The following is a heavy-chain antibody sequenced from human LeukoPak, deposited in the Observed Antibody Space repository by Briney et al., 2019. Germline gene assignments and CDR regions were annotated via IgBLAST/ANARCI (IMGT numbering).Heavy chain of an antibody. CDR2: IYYSGST. CDR3: ARLMVPGFPGFDF. Sequence: SETLSLTCTVSGGSISSSSYYWGWIRQPPGKGPEWIGSIYYSGSTYYNPSLKSRVTISVDTSKNQFSLKLSSVTAADTAVYYCARLMVPGFPGFDFWGQGTLITVSS. D-gene: IGHD2-8*01. V-gene: IGHV4-39*07. CDR1: GGSISSSSYY. J-gene: IGHJ4*02.